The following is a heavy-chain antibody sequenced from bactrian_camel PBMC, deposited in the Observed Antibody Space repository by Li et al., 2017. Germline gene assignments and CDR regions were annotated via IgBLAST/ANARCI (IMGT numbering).Heavy chain of an antibody. J-gene: IGHJ6*01. V-gene: IGHV3S1*01. CDR3: AADRALDDDCYVGSLDTDFAY. D-gene: IGHD1*01. Sequence: VQLVESGGGAVQAGGSVRLSCTLSGSSARWMGWFREAPGKEREGVAFINSPGTSTYYTDSEKGRFTISRDNAKNTLFLQMLSLKPEDTAMYYCAADRALDDDCYVGSLDTDFAYWGQGTQVTVS. CDR1: GSSARW. CDR2: INSPGTST.